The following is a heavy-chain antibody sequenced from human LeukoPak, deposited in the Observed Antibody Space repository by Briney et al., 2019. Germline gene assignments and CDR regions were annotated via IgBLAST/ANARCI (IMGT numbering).Heavy chain of an antibody. Sequence: GESLKISCWGSGYSFTSYWIGWVRQMPGKGLGGRGSIYPGDSDTTYSPSFQGQVTISADKSTSTAYLQWSSLQASDTAMYYCATPGDGLEFDYWGQGTLVTVSS. D-gene: IGHD1-1*01. CDR2: IYPGDSDT. CDR3: ATPGDGLEFDY. CDR1: GYSFTSYW. J-gene: IGHJ4*02. V-gene: IGHV5-51*01.